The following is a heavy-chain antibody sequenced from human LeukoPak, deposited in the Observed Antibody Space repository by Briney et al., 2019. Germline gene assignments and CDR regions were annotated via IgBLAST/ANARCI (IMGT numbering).Heavy chain of an antibody. CDR1: GYTVTGHY. CDR2: INPNRGVT. J-gene: IGHJ4*02. CDR3: AKDAYSGFSSSYNMDS. D-gene: IGHD5-18*01. Sequence: ASVKVSCKASGYTVTGHYLHWVRQAAGQGLEWMEWINPNRGVTNYAQKFQGRVTMTRDTSINTAYMELHSLTSDDTAMYYCAKDAYSGFSSSYNMDSWGQGTLVTVSS. V-gene: IGHV1-2*02.